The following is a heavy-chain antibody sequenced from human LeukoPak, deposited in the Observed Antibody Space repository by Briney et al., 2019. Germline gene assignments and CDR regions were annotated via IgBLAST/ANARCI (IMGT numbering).Heavy chain of an antibody. CDR1: GGTFSSYT. D-gene: IGHD3-22*01. CDR3: ARDGYYGSSGYRLDP. J-gene: IGHJ5*02. Sequence: ASVKVSCKASGGTFSSYTISWVRQAPGQGLEWKGRIIPILGIANYAQKFQGRVTITADKSTSTAYMELSSLRSEDTAVYYCARDGYYGSSGYRLDPWGQGTLVTVSS. V-gene: IGHV1-69*04. CDR2: IIPILGIA.